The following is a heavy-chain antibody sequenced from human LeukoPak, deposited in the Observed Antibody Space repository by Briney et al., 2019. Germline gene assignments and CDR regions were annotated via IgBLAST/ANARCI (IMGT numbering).Heavy chain of an antibody. Sequence: GGSLRLSCAASGFTFSSYAMSWVRQAPGKGLEWVSAISGSGGSTYYADSVKGRFTISRDNSKNTLYLQMNSLRAEDTAVYYCARPTIVSGRHFDYWGQGTLVTVSS. V-gene: IGHV3-23*01. CDR1: GFTFSSYA. J-gene: IGHJ4*02. D-gene: IGHD3-22*01. CDR2: ISGSGGST. CDR3: ARPTIVSGRHFDY.